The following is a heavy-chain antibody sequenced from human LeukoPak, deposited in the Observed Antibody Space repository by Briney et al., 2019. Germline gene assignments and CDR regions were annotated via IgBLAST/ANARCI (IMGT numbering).Heavy chain of an antibody. Sequence: WASVTVSFTASGYTFTSYAMHWVRQAPGQRLEWMGWINAGNGNTKYSQKFQGRVTITRDTSASTAYMELSSLRSEDTAVYYCARGYYDFWSGGPDYWGQGTLVTVSS. V-gene: IGHV1-3*01. D-gene: IGHD3-3*01. CDR2: INAGNGNT. J-gene: IGHJ4*02. CDR1: GYTFTSYA. CDR3: ARGYYDFWSGGPDY.